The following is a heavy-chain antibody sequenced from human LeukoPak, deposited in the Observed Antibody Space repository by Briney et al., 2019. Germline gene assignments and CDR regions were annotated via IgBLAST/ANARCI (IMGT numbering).Heavy chain of an antibody. CDR1: GFTFSDYY. Sequence: GGSLRLSCAASGFTFSDYYMSWIRQAPGKGLEWVSYISSSGSTIYYADSVKGRFTISRDNAKNSLYLQMNSLRAEDTAVYYCARPKGIQLWLTAFDIWGQGTMVTVSS. CDR3: ARPKGIQLWLTAFDI. J-gene: IGHJ3*02. D-gene: IGHD5-18*01. CDR2: ISSSGSTI. V-gene: IGHV3-11*01.